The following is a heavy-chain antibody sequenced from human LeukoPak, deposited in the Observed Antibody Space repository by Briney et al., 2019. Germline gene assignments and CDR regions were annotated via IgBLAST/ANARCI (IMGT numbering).Heavy chain of an antibody. CDR1: VYSFTSFW. CDR3: ARPLQGIAATGY. J-gene: IGHJ4*02. CDR2: IYPGDSDT. D-gene: IGHD6-13*01. V-gene: IGHV5-51*01. Sequence: GESLKISCKGSVYSFTSFWITSVRQMPGKGLEWMGIIYPGDSDTTYSPSFQGQVTISADKSISTAYLQWSSLKASDTAMYYCARPLQGIAATGYWGQGTLVTVSS.